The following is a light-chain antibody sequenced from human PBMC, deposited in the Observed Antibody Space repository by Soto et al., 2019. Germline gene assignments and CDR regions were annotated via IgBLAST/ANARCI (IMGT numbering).Light chain of an antibody. CDR2: DAS. CDR3: QQFIDGWT. Sequence: DIQMTQSPSTLSASVGDIVTINCRASQSINNRLAWYQQMPGKAPNLLIYDASSLESGVPSRFRGSGSETEFTLTISGLQPDDFATYYCQQFIDGWTFGQGTKVDIK. J-gene: IGKJ1*01. CDR1: QSINNR. V-gene: IGKV1-5*01.